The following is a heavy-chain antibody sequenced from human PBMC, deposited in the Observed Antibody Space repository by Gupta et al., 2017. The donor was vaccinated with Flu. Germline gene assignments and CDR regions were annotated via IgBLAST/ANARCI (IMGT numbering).Heavy chain of an antibody. Sequence: GKGLEWVANIKQDGSEKYYVDSVKGRFTISRDNAKNSLYLQMNSLRAEDTAVYYCARDGGSYCTSTSCLIARSTYYYYMDVWGKGTTVTVSS. D-gene: IGHD2-2*01. CDR2: IKQDGSEK. CDR3: ARDGGSYCTSTSCLIARSTYYYYMDV. J-gene: IGHJ6*03. V-gene: IGHV3-7*01.